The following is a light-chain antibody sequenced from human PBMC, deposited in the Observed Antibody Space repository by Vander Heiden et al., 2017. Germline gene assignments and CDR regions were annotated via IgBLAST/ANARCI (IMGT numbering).Light chain of an antibody. CDR2: AAV. V-gene: IGKV1-39*01. CDR3: QQTYSAPQT. J-gene: IGKJ2*01. CDR1: QSISSY. Sequence: DIEMTQSPSSLSVSVGDRVTITCRASQSISSYLNWFQKKPGSAPKLLIYAAVDRHTGVPSRFSGSGTGTHFALTIRSLQPEDFATYYCQQTYSAPQTFGQGTKLDI.